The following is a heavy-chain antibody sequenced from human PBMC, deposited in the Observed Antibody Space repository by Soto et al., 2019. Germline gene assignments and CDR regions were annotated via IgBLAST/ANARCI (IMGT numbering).Heavy chain of an antibody. CDR1: GYTFTSYY. CDR2: INPSGGST. V-gene: IGHV1-46*03. D-gene: IGHD5-18*01. Sequence: VPVKVSCKASGYTFTSYYMHWARHSPGQGLEWMGIINPSGGSTSYAQKFQGRVTMTRDTSTSTVYMELSSLRSEDTAVYYCARELTWIQLGAFAYYYGMDVWGQGTTVTVSS. CDR3: ARELTWIQLGAFAYYYGMDV. J-gene: IGHJ6*02.